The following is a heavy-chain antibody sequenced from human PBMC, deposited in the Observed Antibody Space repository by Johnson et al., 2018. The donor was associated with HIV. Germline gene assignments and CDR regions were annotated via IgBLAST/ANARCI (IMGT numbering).Heavy chain of an antibody. J-gene: IGHJ3*02. V-gene: IGHV3-9*01. D-gene: IGHD2-21*01. CDR2: ISWNGGST. Sequence: VQLVESGGGLVQPGRSLRLSCAASGFTFDDYAMHWVRQVPGKGLEWVSGISWNGGSTGYADSVKGRFTISRDNAKNTLYLQMNSLRAEDTAVYYCARAGVVFSTASHDAFDIWGQGTMVAVSS. CDR3: ARAGVVFSTASHDAFDI. CDR1: GFTFDDYA.